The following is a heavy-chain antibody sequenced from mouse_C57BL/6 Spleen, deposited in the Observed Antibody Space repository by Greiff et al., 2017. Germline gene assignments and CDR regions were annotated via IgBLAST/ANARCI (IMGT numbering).Heavy chain of an antibody. Sequence: QVQLQQSGPELVKPGASVKISCKASGYAFSSSWMNWVKQRPGKGLEWIGRIYPGDGDTNYNGKFTGKATLTADKSSSTAYMQHSSLTSVASAVYVVARGEVSEGSKGAMDYWGQGTSVTVSS. CDR2: IYPGDGDT. CDR1: GYAFSSSW. J-gene: IGHJ4*01. V-gene: IGHV1-82*01. D-gene: IGHD1-1*01. CDR3: ARGEVSEGSKGAMDY.